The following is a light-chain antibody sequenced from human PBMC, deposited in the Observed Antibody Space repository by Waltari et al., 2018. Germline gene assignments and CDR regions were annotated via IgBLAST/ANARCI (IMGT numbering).Light chain of an antibody. CDR3: CSFAGSSTAI. CDR2: DVS. J-gene: IGLJ2*01. Sequence: QSALTQPASVSGSPGQSITISCTGTSSDVGGYNLVSWYQHHPGKAPQLMIYDVSKRPSGVSNRFSGSKSGNTASLTISGLQAEDEADYYCCSFAGSSTAIFGGGPKV. V-gene: IGLV2-23*02. CDR1: SSDVGGYNL.